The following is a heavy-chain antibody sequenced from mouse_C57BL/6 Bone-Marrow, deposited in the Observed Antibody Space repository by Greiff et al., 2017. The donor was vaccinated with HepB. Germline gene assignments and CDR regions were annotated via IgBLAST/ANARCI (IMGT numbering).Heavy chain of an antibody. CDR3: ASHYGSSYGEDYAMDY. Sequence: QVQLKESGPGLVQPSQSLSITCTVSGFSLTSYGVHWVRQSPGKGLEWLGVIWSGGSTDYNAAFISRLSISKDNSKSQVFFKMNSLQADDTAIYYCASHYGSSYGEDYAMDYWGQGTSVTVSS. V-gene: IGHV2-2*01. J-gene: IGHJ4*01. CDR1: GFSLTSYG. CDR2: IWSGGST. D-gene: IGHD1-1*01.